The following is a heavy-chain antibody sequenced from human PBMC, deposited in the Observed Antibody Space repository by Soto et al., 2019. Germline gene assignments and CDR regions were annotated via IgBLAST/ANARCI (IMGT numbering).Heavy chain of an antibody. CDR3: ARVATDTAMVYYFDY. CDR1: GGSVSSGSYY. J-gene: IGHJ4*02. CDR2: IYYSGST. D-gene: IGHD5-18*01. V-gene: IGHV4-61*01. Sequence: SETLSLTCTVSGGSVSSGSYYWSWIRQPPGKGLEWIGYIYYSGSTNYNPSLKIRVSISVDTSKNQFSLKLSSVTAADTAVYYCARVATDTAMVYYFDYWGQGTLVTVSS.